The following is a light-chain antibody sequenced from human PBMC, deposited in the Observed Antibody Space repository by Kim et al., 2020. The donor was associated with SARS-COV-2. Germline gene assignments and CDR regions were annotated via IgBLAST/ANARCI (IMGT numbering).Light chain of an antibody. CDR3: AAWDSSVSAVA. J-gene: IGLJ2*01. V-gene: IGLV1-51*01. CDR1: SSNIGTNF. Sequence: GQKVPISCSGSSSNIGTNFVSGYQQFPGTAPKILISDTDKRPSGIPDRFSGSKSGTSATLGITGLQTGDEADYYCAAWDSSVSAVAFGGGTQLTVL. CDR2: DTD.